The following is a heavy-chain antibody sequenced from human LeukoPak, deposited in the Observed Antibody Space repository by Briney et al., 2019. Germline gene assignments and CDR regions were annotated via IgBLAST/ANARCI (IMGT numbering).Heavy chain of an antibody. CDR2: ISSSSSTI. CDR3: ARVGTTGIDFDY. Sequence: GGSLRLSCAASGFIFSSCSMTWVRQAPGKGLEWVSYISSSSSTIYYADSVKGRFNISRDNAKNSLCLQMNSLRDEDTAVYYCARVGTTGIDFDYWGQGTQVTVSS. CDR1: GFIFSSCS. V-gene: IGHV3-48*02. D-gene: IGHD1-1*01. J-gene: IGHJ4*02.